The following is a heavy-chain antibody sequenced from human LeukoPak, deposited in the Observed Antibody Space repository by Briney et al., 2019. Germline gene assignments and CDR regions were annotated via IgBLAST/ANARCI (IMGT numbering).Heavy chain of an antibody. D-gene: IGHD2-2*01. CDR3: AKAFRSCSSSSCYLNFDY. Sequence: GGSLRLSCAPSGFTFSSNAMSWVRQAPGKGLEWVSAISTGGGSTYYADSVKGRFTISRDNPNNTLYLQMNNLRAEDTAVYYCAKAFRSCSSSSCYLNFDYWGQGTLVTVSS. J-gene: IGHJ4*02. CDR2: ISTGGGST. V-gene: IGHV3-23*01. CDR1: GFTFSSNA.